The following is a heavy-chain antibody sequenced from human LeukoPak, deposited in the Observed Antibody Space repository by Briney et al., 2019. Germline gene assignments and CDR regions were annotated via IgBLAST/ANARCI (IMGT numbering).Heavy chain of an antibody. V-gene: IGHV4-59*01. D-gene: IGHD5-18*01. CDR3: ARGYGRYFDY. CDR1: NGSISSFY. CDR2: IYYTGTT. Sequence: PSETLSLTCTVSNGSISSFYRTWIRQPPGKGLEWIGYIYYTGTTDYNPSLKSRVTIPVDTSKNQFSLKLSSVTAADTAVYYCARGYGRYFDYWGQGTLVTVSP. J-gene: IGHJ4*02.